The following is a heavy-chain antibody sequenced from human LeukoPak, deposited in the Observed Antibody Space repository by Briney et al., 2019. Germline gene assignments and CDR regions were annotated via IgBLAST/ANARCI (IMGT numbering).Heavy chain of an antibody. CDR3: ATAPAYDSLGATWSDY. D-gene: IGHD1-26*01. V-gene: IGHV1-46*01. CDR1: GYTFTSYY. CDR2: INPSGGST. Sequence: ASVKVSCKASGYTFTSYYMHWVRQAPGQGLEWMGIINPSGGSTSYAQKFQGRVTITADKSTSTAYMELSSLRSEDTAVYYCATAPAYDSLGATWSDYWGQGTLVTVSS. J-gene: IGHJ4*02.